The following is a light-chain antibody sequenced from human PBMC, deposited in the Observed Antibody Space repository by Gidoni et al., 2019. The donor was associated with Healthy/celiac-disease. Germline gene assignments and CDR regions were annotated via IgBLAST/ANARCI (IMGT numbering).Light chain of an antibody. Sequence: QSVLTQPPSVSGAPGQRVTISCTGSSSNIGAGYDVHWYQLLPGTAPTLLISGNNNRPSGVPDRFSGSKSGTSASLAIPGLQAEDEADYYCQAYDSSLTGPVVFGGGTQLTVL. CDR3: QAYDSSLTGPVV. CDR2: GNN. V-gene: IGLV1-40*01. CDR1: SSNIGAGYD. J-gene: IGLJ2*01.